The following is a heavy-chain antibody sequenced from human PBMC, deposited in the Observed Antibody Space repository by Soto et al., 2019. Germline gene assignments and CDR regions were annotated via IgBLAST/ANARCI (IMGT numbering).Heavy chain of an antibody. J-gene: IGHJ6*02. D-gene: IGHD2-15*01. CDR1: GYTFTSYY. Sequence: ASVKVSCKASGYTFTSYYMHWVRQAPGQGLEWMGIINPSGGSTSYAQKLQGRVNMPRDTPKSTVYMEMSRLRSEKTAVYYCAREKRVDSRIYYYYGMDVWGQGTKVTVS. V-gene: IGHV1-46*01. CDR3: AREKRVDSRIYYYYGMDV. CDR2: INPSGGST.